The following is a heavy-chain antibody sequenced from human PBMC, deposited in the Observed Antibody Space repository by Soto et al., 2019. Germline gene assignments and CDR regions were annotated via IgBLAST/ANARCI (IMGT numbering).Heavy chain of an antibody. CDR3: ASSPNYYDSSGYNFQH. CDR2: IIPIFGTA. J-gene: IGHJ1*01. CDR1: GGTFSSYA. D-gene: IGHD3-22*01. Sequence: QVQLVQSGAEVKKPGSSVKVSCKASGGTFSSYAFSWVRQAPGQGLEWMGGIIPIFGTANYAQKFQGRVTITADESTSTAYMELRSLRSEDTAVYYCASSPNYYDSSGYNFQHWGQGTLVTVSS. V-gene: IGHV1-69*12.